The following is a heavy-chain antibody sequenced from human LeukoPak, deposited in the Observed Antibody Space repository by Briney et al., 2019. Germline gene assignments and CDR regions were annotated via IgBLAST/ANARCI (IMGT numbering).Heavy chain of an antibody. V-gene: IGHV4-59*01. CDR2: IYYRGST. CDR1: GGSISSYY. Sequence: SETLSLTCTVSGGSISSYYWSWIRQPPGKGLEWIGYIYYRGSTNYNPSLKSRVTISVDTSKNQFSLKLSSVTAADTAVYYCARAWDAFDIWGQGTMVTVSS. CDR3: ARAWDAFDI. J-gene: IGHJ3*02.